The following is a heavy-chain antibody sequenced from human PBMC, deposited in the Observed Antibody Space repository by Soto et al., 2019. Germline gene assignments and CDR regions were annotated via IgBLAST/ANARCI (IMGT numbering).Heavy chain of an antibody. D-gene: IGHD5-18*01. V-gene: IGHV4-31*03. CDR3: ARRRGYGFYFDY. Sequence: SETLSLTCTVSGGSISSGGYYWSWIRQHPGKGLEWIGYIYYSGSTYYNPSLKSRVTISVDTSKNQFSLKLSSVTAADTAVYYCARRRGYGFYFDYWGQGTLVTVSS. J-gene: IGHJ4*02. CDR2: IYYSGST. CDR1: GGSISSGGYY.